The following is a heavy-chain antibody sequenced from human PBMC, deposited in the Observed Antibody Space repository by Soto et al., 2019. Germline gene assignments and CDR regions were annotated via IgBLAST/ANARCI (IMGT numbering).Heavy chain of an antibody. CDR1: GFTFSSYS. Sequence: EVQLVESGGGLVKPGGSLRLSCAASGFTFSSYSMNWVRQAPGKGLEWVSSISSSSSYIYYADSVKGRFTISRDNAKNSLYLQMNSLIAEDTAVYYCARGRGAAGTDSVQYYGMDVWGQGTTVTVSS. CDR3: ARGRGAAGTDSVQYYGMDV. CDR2: ISSSSSYI. V-gene: IGHV3-21*01. D-gene: IGHD6-13*01. J-gene: IGHJ6*02.